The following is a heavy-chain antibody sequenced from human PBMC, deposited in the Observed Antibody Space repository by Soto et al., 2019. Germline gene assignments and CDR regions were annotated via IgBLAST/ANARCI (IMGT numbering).Heavy chain of an antibody. Sequence: EVQLVESGGGLVQPGGSLRLSCAASGFTFSDHYMDWVRQAPGKGLEWVGRTRNKANSYTTEYAASVKGRFTISRDDSKNSLYLQMHSLKTEDTAVYYCAREGYSSGWNQDAFDIWGKGTMVTVSS. CDR1: GFTFSDHY. J-gene: IGHJ3*02. CDR3: AREGYSSGWNQDAFDI. CDR2: TRNKANSYTT. D-gene: IGHD6-19*01. V-gene: IGHV3-72*01.